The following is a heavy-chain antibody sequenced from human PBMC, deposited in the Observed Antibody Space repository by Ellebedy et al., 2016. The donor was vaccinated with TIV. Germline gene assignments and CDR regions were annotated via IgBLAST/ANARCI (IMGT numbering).Heavy chain of an antibody. CDR1: GFSLSTSGMC. D-gene: IGHD2-2*01. J-gene: IGHJ6*02. Sequence: SGPTLVKPTQTLTLTCTFSGFSLSTSGMCVSWIRQPPGKALEWLALIDWDDDKYYSTSLKTRLTISKDTSKNQVVLTMTNMDPVDTATYYCARSPVVVQHSNQNYYYYGMDVWGQGTTVTVSS. V-gene: IGHV2-70*01. CDR3: ARSPVVVQHSNQNYYYYGMDV. CDR2: IDWDDDK.